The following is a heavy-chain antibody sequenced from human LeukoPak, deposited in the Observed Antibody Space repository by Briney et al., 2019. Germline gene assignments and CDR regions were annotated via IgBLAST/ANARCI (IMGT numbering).Heavy chain of an antibody. CDR1: GYTFTSYG. V-gene: IGHV1-18*01. D-gene: IGHD6-19*01. CDR2: ISAYNGNT. J-gene: IGHJ4*02. Sequence: AASVKVSCKASGYTFTSYGMSWVRQAPGQGLEWMGWISAYNGNTNYAQKLQGRVTMTTDTSTSTAYMELRSLRSDDTAVYYCARDKLVSSGWYCNYWGQGTLVTVSS. CDR3: ARDKLVSSGWYCNY.